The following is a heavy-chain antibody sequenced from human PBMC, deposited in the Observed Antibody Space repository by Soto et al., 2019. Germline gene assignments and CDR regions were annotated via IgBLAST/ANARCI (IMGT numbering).Heavy chain of an antibody. J-gene: IGHJ4*02. Sequence: SETLSLTCAVSGGSISSGGYSWSWIRQPAGKGLEWIGRIYTSGSTNYNPSLKSRVTMSVDTSKNQFSLKLSSVAAADTAVYYCARGVIGATVRGYFDYWGQGTLVTVSS. CDR1: GGSISSGGYS. CDR2: IYTSGST. CDR3: ARGVIGATVRGYFDY. D-gene: IGHD1-26*01. V-gene: IGHV4-61*02.